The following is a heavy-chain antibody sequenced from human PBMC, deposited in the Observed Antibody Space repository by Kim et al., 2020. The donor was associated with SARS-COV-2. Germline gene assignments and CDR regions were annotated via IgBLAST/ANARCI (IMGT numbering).Heavy chain of an antibody. D-gene: IGHD3-22*01. Sequence: GGPLRLSCAASGFTFSSYAMYWVRQAPGKVLVWVAGISFDGSQQYYADSVKGRFTISRDRSKNTENVQMDSLRAEDTAVYYCPRWHYYDGWTYYPFDFWG. CDR2: ISFDGSQQ. J-gene: IGHJ4*01. CDR1: GFTFSSYA. CDR3: PRWHYYDGWTYYPFDF. V-gene: IGHV3-30*04.